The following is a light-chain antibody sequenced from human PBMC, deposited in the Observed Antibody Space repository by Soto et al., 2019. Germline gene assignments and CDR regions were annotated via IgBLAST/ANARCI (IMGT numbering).Light chain of an antibody. V-gene: IGKV3-15*01. CDR1: QSVSSD. CDR2: GAS. J-gene: IGKJ3*01. Sequence: EKKMTQSPSSLSISPGERVTLTCRASQSVSSDLAWYQQKPGQAPRLLIYGASTRATGIPARFSGSGSGTEFTLTISSLQSEDFAVYYCQQYNTWPFTFGPGTKVDIK. CDR3: QQYNTWPFT.